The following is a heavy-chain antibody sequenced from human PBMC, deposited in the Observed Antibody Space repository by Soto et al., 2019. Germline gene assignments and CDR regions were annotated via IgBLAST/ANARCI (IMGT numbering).Heavy chain of an antibody. V-gene: IGHV4-31*03. J-gene: IGHJ5*02. D-gene: IGHD1-20*01. CDR2: IYYSGST. Sequence: QVQLQESGPGLVKPSQTLSLTCTVSGGSISSGGYYWSWIRQHPGKGLEWIGYIYYSGSTYYNPSLKRRXTXSXXTSKHQFSLKLSSVTAADTAVYYCASVGGINWFDPWGQGTLVTVSS. CDR1: GGSISSGGYY. CDR3: ASVGGINWFDP.